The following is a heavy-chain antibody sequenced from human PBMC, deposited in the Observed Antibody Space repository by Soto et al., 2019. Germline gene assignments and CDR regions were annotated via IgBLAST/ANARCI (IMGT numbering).Heavy chain of an antibody. V-gene: IGHV1-18*01. J-gene: IGHJ4*02. CDR2: ISAYNGKT. CDR3: ARDCVLLWFGESWAFDY. CDR1: GYTFTSYG. D-gene: IGHD3-10*01. Sequence: QVQLVQSGAEVKKPGASVKVSCKASGYTFTSYGISWVRQAPGQGLEWMGWISAYNGKTNYAQKLQGRVTMTTDTPTSTAYMELRSLRSDDTAVYYCARDCVLLWFGESWAFDYLGQGTLVTVSS.